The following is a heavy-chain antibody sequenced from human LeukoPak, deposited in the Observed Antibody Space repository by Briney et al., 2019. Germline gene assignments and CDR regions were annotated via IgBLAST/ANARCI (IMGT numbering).Heavy chain of an antibody. V-gene: IGHV6-1*01. D-gene: IGHD1-14*01. CDR3: ARYTRRLLFDL. J-gene: IGHJ4*02. Sequence: SQTLSLACAIAGASVASNSAAWNWIRQSPLRGLEWLGRTYYRSKWYSDYAVSVRCRITVNPDTSKNQFSLQLISMTPEDTAGYYCARYTRRLLFDLWGRGTLVTVSS. CDR2: TYYRSKWYS. CDR1: GASVASNSAA.